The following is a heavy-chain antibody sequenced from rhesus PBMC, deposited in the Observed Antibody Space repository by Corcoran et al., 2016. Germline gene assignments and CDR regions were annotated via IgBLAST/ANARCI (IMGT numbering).Heavy chain of an antibody. CDR3: ARDVYSNTYGFDY. CDR1: GGSISSSYYY. D-gene: IGHD6-43*01. Sequence: QVQLQESGPGLVKPSETLSLTCAVSGGSISSSYYYWSWIRLAPGKGLEWIGYITYRGSNSYNPSLKSRVTISRDTSKNQFSLKLSAVTAADTAVFYCARDVYSNTYGFDYWGQGVLVTVSS. J-gene: IGHJ4*01. V-gene: IGHV4-122*02. CDR2: ITYRGSN.